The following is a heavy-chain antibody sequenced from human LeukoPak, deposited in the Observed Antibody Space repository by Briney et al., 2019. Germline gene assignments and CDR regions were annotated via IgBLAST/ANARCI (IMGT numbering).Heavy chain of an antibody. D-gene: IGHD3-9*01. J-gene: IGHJ4*02. CDR1: GGSISSGDYY. CDR3: ARDPGLDDRDY. CDR2: IYYSGST. V-gene: IGHV4-30-4*01. Sequence: SETLSLTCTVSGGSISSGDYYWSWIRQPPGKGLEWIGYIYYSGSTYYNPSLKSRVTISVDTSKNQFSLKLSSATAADTAVYYCARDPGLDDRDYWGQGTLVTVSS.